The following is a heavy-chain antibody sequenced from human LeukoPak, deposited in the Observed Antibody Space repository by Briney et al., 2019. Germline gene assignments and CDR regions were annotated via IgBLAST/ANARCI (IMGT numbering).Heavy chain of an antibody. V-gene: IGHV4-59*08. CDR3: ARRTYYYDSSGYTHNDYFDY. D-gene: IGHD3-22*01. CDR2: IYYSGST. Sequence: SETLSLACTVSGGSISSYYWSWIRQPPGKGLEWIGYIYYSGSTNYNPSLKSRVTISVDTSKNQFSLKLSSVTAADTAVYYCARRTYYYDSSGYTHNDYFDYWGQGTLVTVSS. CDR1: GGSISSYY. J-gene: IGHJ4*02.